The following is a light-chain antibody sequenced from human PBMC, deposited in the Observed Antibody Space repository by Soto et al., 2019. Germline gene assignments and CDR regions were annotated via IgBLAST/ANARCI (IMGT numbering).Light chain of an antibody. J-gene: IGKJ2*01. V-gene: IGKV3-11*01. CDR2: KVS. CDR3: QQRTNWVTT. CDR1: QSVGIN. Sequence: EVVLPQSPATLSLSPGERATLSCRASQSVGINLAWYHQKPGQAPRLLIYKVSNRSNGIPARSSGSGSVTDFTLTISSVEAEDFAIYYCQQRTNWVTTFGQGTRLEIK.